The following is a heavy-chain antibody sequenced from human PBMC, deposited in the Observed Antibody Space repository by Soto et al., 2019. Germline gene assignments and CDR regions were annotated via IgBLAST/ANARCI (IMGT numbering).Heavy chain of an antibody. J-gene: IGHJ5*02. V-gene: IGHV1-46*03. CDR2: IHPDGGHT. CDR3: ARGDNDH. CDR1: GYIFTNYY. Sequence: ASVKVSCKASGYIFTNYYVQWVRQAHGQGLEWMGVIHPDGGHTTYSQKFQDRVTMTRDTFTSTIYMELSSLRPEDTAVYYCARGDNDHWGQVTLVTVSS.